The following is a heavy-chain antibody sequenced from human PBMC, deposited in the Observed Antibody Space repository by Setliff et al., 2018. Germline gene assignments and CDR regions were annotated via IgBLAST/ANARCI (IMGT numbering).Heavy chain of an antibody. Sequence: GESLKISCAASGFTVSSFSMHWVRQAPVKGLEWVATISDDGSNEFYADSVKGRFTVSRDNAKNSLSLQMNSLRAEDTSVYYCARRLPYFGMDVWGQGTTVTVSS. CDR1: GFTVSSFS. V-gene: IGHV3-30*03. CDR2: ISDDGSNE. J-gene: IGHJ6*02. CDR3: ARRLPYFGMDV. D-gene: IGHD2-15*01.